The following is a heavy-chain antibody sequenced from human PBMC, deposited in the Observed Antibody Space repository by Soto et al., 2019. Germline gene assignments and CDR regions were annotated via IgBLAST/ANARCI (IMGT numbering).Heavy chain of an antibody. CDR3: ARGSGAARAFDI. Sequence: QVPLQQSGPGLVKPSQTLSLTCAISGDSVSSNSDAWNWIRQSPSRGIEWLGRTYYRSKWYSDYAVSLKSRITINPDTSKNQFSLHLKSVTPDDTAVYYCARGSGAARAFDIWGQGTVVTVAS. V-gene: IGHV6-1*01. CDR1: GDSVSSNSDA. J-gene: IGHJ3*02. CDR2: TYYRSKWYS. D-gene: IGHD2-8*02.